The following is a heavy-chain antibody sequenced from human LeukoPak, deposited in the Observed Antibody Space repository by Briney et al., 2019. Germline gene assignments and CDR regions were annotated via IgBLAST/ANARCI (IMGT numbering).Heavy chain of an antibody. CDR1: GYTFTSYN. CDR2: INPSGGDT. Sequence: GASVKASCKASGYTFTSYNMQWVRQAPGQGLEWMGIINPSGGDTGYAQKFQGRVTMTRDTSTSTVYMELSSLRSEDTAVYYCAREKIHVFDIWGQGTMVTVSS. CDR3: AREKIHVFDI. V-gene: IGHV1-46*01. J-gene: IGHJ3*02.